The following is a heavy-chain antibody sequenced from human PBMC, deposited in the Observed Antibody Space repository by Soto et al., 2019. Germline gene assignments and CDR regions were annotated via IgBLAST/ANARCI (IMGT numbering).Heavy chain of an antibody. CDR3: ARDRLGISMASWFDP. CDR2: IYTSGST. V-gene: IGHV4-4*07. Sequence: SETLSLTCTVSGGSISSYYWSWIRQPAGKGLEWIGRIYTSGSTNYNPSLKSRVTMSVDTSKNQFSLKLSSVTAADTAVYYCARDRLGISMASWFDPWGQGTLVTVSS. D-gene: IGHD3-10*01. CDR1: GGSISSYY. J-gene: IGHJ5*02.